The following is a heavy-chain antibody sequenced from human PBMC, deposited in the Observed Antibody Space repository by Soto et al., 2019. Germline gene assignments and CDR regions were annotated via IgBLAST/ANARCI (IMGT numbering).Heavy chain of an antibody. CDR2: IYYSGST. Sequence: SETLSLTCTVSGGSISSSSYYWGWIRQPPGKGLEWIGSIYYSGSTYYNPSLKSRVTISVDTSKNQFSLKLSSVTAADTAVYYCARLDVVVPAARMDVWGKGTTVTVSS. CDR3: ARLDVVVPAARMDV. D-gene: IGHD2-2*01. J-gene: IGHJ6*04. CDR1: GGSISSSSYY. V-gene: IGHV4-39*01.